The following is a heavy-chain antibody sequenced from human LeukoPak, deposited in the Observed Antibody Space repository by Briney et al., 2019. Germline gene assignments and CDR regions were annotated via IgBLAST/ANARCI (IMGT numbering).Heavy chain of an antibody. V-gene: IGHV3-48*02. Sequence: GGSLRLSCAASGFTFSGYSMNWVRQAPGKGLQWISFISTGSSTIYYADSVKGRFTISRDNAKNLLYLQMNSLRDDDTALYYCARDRGDYWGQGTLVTVSS. CDR2: ISTGSSTI. J-gene: IGHJ4*02. CDR1: GFTFSGYS. D-gene: IGHD3-10*01. CDR3: ARDRGDY.